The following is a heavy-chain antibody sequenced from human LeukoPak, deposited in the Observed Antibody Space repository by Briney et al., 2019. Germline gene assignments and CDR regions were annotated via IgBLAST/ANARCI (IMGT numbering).Heavy chain of an antibody. CDR3: ARDVRIPGPLGTSWYFDL. J-gene: IGHJ2*01. D-gene: IGHD7-27*01. Sequence: PGGSLRLSCAASGFTFSSYAMSWVRQAPGKGLEWVSAISGSGGSTYYADSVKGRFTISRDNAKNSLYLQMNSLRAEDTAVYYCARDVRIPGPLGTSWYFDLWGRGTLVTVSS. V-gene: IGHV3-23*01. CDR2: ISGSGGST. CDR1: GFTFSSYA.